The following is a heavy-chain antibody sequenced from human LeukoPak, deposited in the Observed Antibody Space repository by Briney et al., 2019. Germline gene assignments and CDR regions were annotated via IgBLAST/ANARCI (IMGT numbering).Heavy chain of an antibody. CDR3: ARDLPPYYYGSGSCDY. V-gene: IGHV1-69*05. J-gene: IGHJ4*02. Sequence: SVKVSCKASGGTFSSYAISWVRQAPGQGLEWMGRIIPIFGTANYAQKFQGRVTITTDESTSTAYIELSSLRSEDTAVYYCARDLPPYYYGSGSCDYWGQGTLVTVSS. CDR1: GGTFSSYA. D-gene: IGHD3-10*01. CDR2: IIPIFGTA.